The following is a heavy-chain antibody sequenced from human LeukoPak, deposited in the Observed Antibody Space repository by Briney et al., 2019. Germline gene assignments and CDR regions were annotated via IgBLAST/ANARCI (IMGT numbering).Heavy chain of an antibody. Sequence: SETLSLTCTVSGGSISSYYWSWIRQPPGKGLEWIGYIYYSGSTNYNPSLKSRVTISVDTSKNQFSLKLSSVTAADTAVYYCAREVRGATTFYYYYYMDVWGKGTTVTVSS. CDR1: GGSISSYY. CDR2: IYYSGST. CDR3: AREVRGATTFYYYYYMDV. D-gene: IGHD1-26*01. V-gene: IGHV4-59*01. J-gene: IGHJ6*03.